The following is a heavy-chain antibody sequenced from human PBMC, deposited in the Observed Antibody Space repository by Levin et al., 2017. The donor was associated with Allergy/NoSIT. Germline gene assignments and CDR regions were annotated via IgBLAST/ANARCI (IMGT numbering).Heavy chain of an antibody. CDR3: ASLGHYSSRGDQNDY. V-gene: IGHV3-30*03. CDR1: GFTFSSYG. CDR2: ISYDGSNK. D-gene: IGHD6-13*01. Sequence: TGESLKISCAASGFTFSSYGMHWVRQAPGKGLEWVAVISYDGSNKYYADSVKGRFTISRDNSKNTLYLQMNSLRAEDTAVYYCASLGHYSSRGDQNDYWGQGTLVTVSS. J-gene: IGHJ4*02.